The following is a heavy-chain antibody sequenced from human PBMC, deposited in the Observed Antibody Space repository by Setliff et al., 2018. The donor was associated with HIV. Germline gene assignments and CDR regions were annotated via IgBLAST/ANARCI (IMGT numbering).Heavy chain of an antibody. V-gene: IGHV4-38-2*02. D-gene: IGHD4-17*01. CDR1: GDFFSSDYY. J-gene: IGHJ4*02. CDR3: VGVDYGDYDFDY. Sequence: SETLSLTCSVSGDFFSSDYYWGWIRQSPGKGLEWIGSIYHSGSTYYNPSLKSRVTISVDTTKSQISLELISVTAADTAVFYCVGVDYGDYDFDYWGQGTLVTVSS. CDR2: IYHSGST.